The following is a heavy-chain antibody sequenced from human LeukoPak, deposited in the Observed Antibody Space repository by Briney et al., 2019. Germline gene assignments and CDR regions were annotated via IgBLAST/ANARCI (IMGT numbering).Heavy chain of an antibody. Sequence: PGGSLRLSCAASGFTFSSYGMHWVRQAPGKGLEWVAFIRYDGSNKYYADSVKGRFTISRDNSKNTLYLQMNSLRAEDTAVYYCARGRTYSPYDAFDIWGQGTMVTVSS. CDR1: GFTFSSYG. V-gene: IGHV3-30*02. D-gene: IGHD1-26*01. CDR3: ARGRTYSPYDAFDI. J-gene: IGHJ3*02. CDR2: IRYDGSNK.